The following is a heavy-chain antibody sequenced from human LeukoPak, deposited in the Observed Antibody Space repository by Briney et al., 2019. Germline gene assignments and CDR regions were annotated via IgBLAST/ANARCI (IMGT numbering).Heavy chain of an antibody. CDR2: ISSSGSTI. D-gene: IGHD5-12*01. J-gene: IGHJ6*03. V-gene: IGHV3-11*04. CDR1: GFTFSDYY. CDR3: ARQYSGYGLYYYYYYYMDV. Sequence: GGSLRLSCAASGFTFSDYYMSWIRQAPGKGLEWVSYISSSGSTIYYADSVKGRFTISRDNAKNSLYLQMNSLRAEDTAVYYCARQYSGYGLYYYYYYYMDVWGKGTTVTVSS.